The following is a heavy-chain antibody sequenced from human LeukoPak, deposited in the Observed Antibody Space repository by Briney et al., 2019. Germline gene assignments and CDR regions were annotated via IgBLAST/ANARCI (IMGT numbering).Heavy chain of an antibody. CDR1: GYSISSGYY. J-gene: IGHJ5*02. D-gene: IGHD1-14*01. CDR3: ACVDRWFDR. Sequence: SETLSLTCAVSGYSISSGYYWGWSRQPPGRGGEGFGSIYHSGSTYYNPYLKSRVTISVDTSKNQFSLKLCSVTAAGTAVYYCACVDRWFDRWEPGTLVTVSS. V-gene: IGHV4-38-2*01. CDR2: IYHSGST.